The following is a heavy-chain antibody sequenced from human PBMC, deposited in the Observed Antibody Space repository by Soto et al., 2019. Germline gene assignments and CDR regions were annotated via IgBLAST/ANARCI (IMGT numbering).Heavy chain of an antibody. Sequence: QVQLVGSGGGLVKPGESLRLSCAASGFPFRAYFMTWIRQAPGKGLERVAHIGGSGSVEIYYADSVKGRFSISRDNAKNAWNLQMSRRRAEDTAVYYWARDSMWGHVWGQVTTVTVSS. J-gene: IGHJ6*02. D-gene: IGHD3-16*01. CDR3: ARDSMWGHV. CDR1: GFPFRAYF. V-gene: IGHV3-11*01. CDR2: IGGSGSVEI.